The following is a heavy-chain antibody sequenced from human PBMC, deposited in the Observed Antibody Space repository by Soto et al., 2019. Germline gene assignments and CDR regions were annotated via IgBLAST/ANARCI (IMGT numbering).Heavy chain of an antibody. CDR1: GFTFSSYV. Sequence: QVQLVESGGGVVQPGGSLRLSCVASGFTFSSYVMHWVRQAPGKGLEWVAHIAYDGNNQYYADTVKGRFTSSRDNPKNTLYLQMSSLRVDDTAVYYCVRDSPHITLFGHGDYWGQGNLVTVSS. CDR2: IAYDGNNQ. J-gene: IGHJ4*02. V-gene: IGHV3-30-3*01. CDR3: VRDSPHITLFGHGDY. D-gene: IGHD3-3*01.